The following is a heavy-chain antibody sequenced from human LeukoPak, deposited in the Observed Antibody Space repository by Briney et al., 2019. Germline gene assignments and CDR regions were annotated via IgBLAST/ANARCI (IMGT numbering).Heavy chain of an antibody. CDR3: STVLNGDTDY. CDR1: GFTFRNVW. CDR2: IKSKSDGETT. J-gene: IGHJ4*02. D-gene: IGHD7-27*01. V-gene: IGHV3-15*01. Sequence: KPGGSLRLSCAASGFTFRNVWMSWVRQDPGKGLEWVGRIKSKSDGETTQYAAPVKGRITISRDDSRNTLYLHRDSLTTGDTAVYYCSTVLNGDTDYWGRGALVTVSS.